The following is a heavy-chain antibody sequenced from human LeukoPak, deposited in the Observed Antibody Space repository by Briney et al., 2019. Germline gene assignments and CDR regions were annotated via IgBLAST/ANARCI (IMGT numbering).Heavy chain of an antibody. D-gene: IGHD6-13*01. CDR2: IIPIFGTA. Sequence: SVKVSCKASGGTFSSYAISWVRQAPGQGLEWMGGIIPIFGTANYAQKFQGRVTITADESTSTAYMELSSLRSEDTAVYYCALYSSSWYYYYYYMDVWGKGTTVTVSS. CDR3: ALYSSSWYYYYYYMDV. CDR1: GGTFSSYA. J-gene: IGHJ6*03. V-gene: IGHV1-69*13.